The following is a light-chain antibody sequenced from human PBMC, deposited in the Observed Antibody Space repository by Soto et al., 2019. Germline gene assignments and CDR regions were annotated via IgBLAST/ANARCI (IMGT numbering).Light chain of an antibody. CDR3: HQYGSSVRA. V-gene: IGKV3-15*01. Sequence: EIVMTQSPATLSVSPGERATLSCRASQSVYNNLAWYQQKPGQAPRLLIYGASTRATGIPARFNGSGSGTDFTLTISRLEADDVAVYHCHQYGSSVRAFGQGTKLEIK. CDR1: QSVYNN. CDR2: GAS. J-gene: IGKJ1*01.